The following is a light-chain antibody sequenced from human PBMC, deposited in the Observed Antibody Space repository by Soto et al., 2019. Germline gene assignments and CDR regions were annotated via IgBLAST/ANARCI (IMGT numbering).Light chain of an antibody. CDR1: QSVGSY. Sequence: EILMTQSPATLSVSPGERATLSCRASQSVGSYLAWYQHKPGQAPRLLISDASNRATGIPARFSGSGSETDFTLTISSLEPEDSAVYYCQQRSNWPSLTFGGGTKVDIK. CDR3: QQRSNWPSLT. V-gene: IGKV3-11*01. CDR2: DAS. J-gene: IGKJ4*01.